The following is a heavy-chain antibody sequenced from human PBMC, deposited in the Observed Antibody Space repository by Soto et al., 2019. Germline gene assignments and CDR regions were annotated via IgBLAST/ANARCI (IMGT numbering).Heavy chain of an antibody. J-gene: IGHJ6*02. Sequence: ASVKVSCKASGYTFTSYYMHWVRQAPGQGLEWMGIINPSGGSTSYAQKFQGRVTMTRDTSTSTVYMELSSLRSEDTAVYYCARDRAGDIVVVPAGEHYYYYGMDVWGQGTTVTVSS. CDR3: ARDRAGDIVVVPAGEHYYYYGMDV. V-gene: IGHV1-46*01. CDR1: GYTFTSYY. D-gene: IGHD2-2*01. CDR2: INPSGGST.